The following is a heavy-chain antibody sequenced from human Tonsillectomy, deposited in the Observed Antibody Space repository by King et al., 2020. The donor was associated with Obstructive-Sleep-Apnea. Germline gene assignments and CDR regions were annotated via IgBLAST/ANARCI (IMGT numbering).Heavy chain of an antibody. Sequence: VQLVESGGGVVQPGGSLRLSCEASGFSFSTYGMHWVRQAPGKGLEWVAVISHDVITAWYADSVRGRFTISRDNAKNTLYLQMNSLRAEHTASYYCVKDTKNCYNPTYFDYWGQGTLVTVAS. V-gene: IGHV3-30*18. D-gene: IGHD5-24*01. CDR3: VKDTKNCYNPTYFDY. J-gene: IGHJ4*02. CDR2: ISHDVITA. CDR1: GFSFSTYG.